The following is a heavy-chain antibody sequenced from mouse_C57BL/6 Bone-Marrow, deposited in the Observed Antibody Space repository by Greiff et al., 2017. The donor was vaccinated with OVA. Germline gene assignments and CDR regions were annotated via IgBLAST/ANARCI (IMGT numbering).Heavy chain of an antibody. J-gene: IGHJ1*03. Sequence: EVKLVESEGGLVQPGSSMKLSCTASGFTFSDYYMAWVRQVPEKGLEWVANINYDGSSTYYLDSLKSRFIISRDNAKNILYLQMSSLKSEDTATYYCARDLWYFDVWGTGTTVTGSS. CDR3: ARDLWYFDV. CDR2: INYDGSST. V-gene: IGHV5-16*01. CDR1: GFTFSDYY.